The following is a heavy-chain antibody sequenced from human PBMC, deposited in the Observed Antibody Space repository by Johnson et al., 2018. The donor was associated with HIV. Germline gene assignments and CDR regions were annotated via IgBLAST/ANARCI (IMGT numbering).Heavy chain of an antibody. CDR2: ISYDGSNK. D-gene: IGHD6-25*01. CDR1: GFTFSSYD. V-gene: IGHV3-30*03. Sequence: QVQLVESGGGVVQPGRSLRLSCAASGFTFSSYDMHWVRQAPGKGLEWVALISYDGSNKYHADSVKGRFTISIDNSKSTLYLQMNSLRPEDTAAYYCATIAAHGAAFDIWGQGTVVTVSS. J-gene: IGHJ3*02. CDR3: ATIAAHGAAFDI.